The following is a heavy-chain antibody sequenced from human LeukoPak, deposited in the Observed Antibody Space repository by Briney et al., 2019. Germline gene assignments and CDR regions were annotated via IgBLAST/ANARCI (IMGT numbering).Heavy chain of an antibody. CDR2: IYYSGST. D-gene: IGHD6-13*01. CDR3: ARSIGEQQLVRLYFDY. J-gene: IGHJ4*02. Sequence: SETLSLTCTVSGGSISSYYWSWIRQPPGKGLEWIGYIYYSGSTNYNPSLKSRVTMSVDTSKNQFSLKLSSVTAADTAVYYCARSIGEQQLVRLYFDYWGQGTLVTVSS. V-gene: IGHV4-59*12. CDR1: GGSISSYY.